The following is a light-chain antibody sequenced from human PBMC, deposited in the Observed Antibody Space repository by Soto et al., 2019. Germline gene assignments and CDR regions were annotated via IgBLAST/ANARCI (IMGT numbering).Light chain of an antibody. CDR2: DVT. CDR1: NSDVGGYNF. CDR3: CSYAGSYTFAV. J-gene: IGLJ1*01. V-gene: IGLV2-11*01. Sequence: QAVLTQPRSVSGSPGQSVTISCTGTNSDVGGYNFVSWYQHHPGRAPKLMIYDVTKRPSGVPDRFSGSTSGNTASLTISGLQTEDEADYYCCSYAGSYTFAVFGTGTKVTVL.